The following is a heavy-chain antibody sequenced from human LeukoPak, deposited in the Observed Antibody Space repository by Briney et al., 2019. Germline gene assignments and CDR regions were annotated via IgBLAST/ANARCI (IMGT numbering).Heavy chain of an antibody. CDR1: GFTFSSYG. Sequence: GGSLRLSCAASGFTFSSYGMSWVRQAPGKGLEWVSAISGSGGSTYYADSVKGRFTISRDNSKNTLYLQMNSLRAEDTAVYYCAKDSGIAVATHNWFDPWGQGTLVTVSS. CDR2: ISGSGGST. V-gene: IGHV3-23*01. J-gene: IGHJ5*02. D-gene: IGHD6-19*01. CDR3: AKDSGIAVATHNWFDP.